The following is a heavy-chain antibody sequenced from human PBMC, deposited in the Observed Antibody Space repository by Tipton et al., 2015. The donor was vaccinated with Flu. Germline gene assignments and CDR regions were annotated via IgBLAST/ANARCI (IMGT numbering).Heavy chain of an antibody. V-gene: IGHV4-34*01. D-gene: IGHD2-15*01. CDR1: GGSFSGYY. J-gene: IGHJ4*02. CDR2: INHGGST. CDR3: ARVLVVAATPFDY. Sequence: TLSLTCAVYGGSFSGYYWSWIRQPPGKGLEWIGEINHGGSTNYNPSLKSRVTISVDTSKNQFSLKVSSVTAAATAVYYCARVLVVAATPFDYWGQGILVIVSS.